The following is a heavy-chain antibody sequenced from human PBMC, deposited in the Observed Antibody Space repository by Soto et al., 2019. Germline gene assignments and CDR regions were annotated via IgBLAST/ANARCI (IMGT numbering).Heavy chain of an antibody. CDR3: ARADPSGSYGIY. V-gene: IGHV1-69*06. Sequence: SVKVSCKASGGTFSSYAISWVRQAPGQGLEWMGGIIPIFGTANYAQKFQGRVTITADKSTSTAYMELSSLRSEDTAVYYCARADPSGSYGIYWGQGXLVTVSS. J-gene: IGHJ4*02. CDR1: GGTFSSYA. D-gene: IGHD1-26*01. CDR2: IIPIFGTA.